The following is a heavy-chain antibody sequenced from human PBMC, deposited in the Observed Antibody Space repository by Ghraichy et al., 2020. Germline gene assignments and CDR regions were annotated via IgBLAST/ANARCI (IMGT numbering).Heavy chain of an antibody. D-gene: IGHD6-13*01. CDR1: GGSISGYY. J-gene: IGHJ5*02. CDR2: MYSGGNT. Sequence: SETLSLTCTVSGGSISGYYWSWIRQPAGKGLEWIGRMYSGGNTNYNPSLESRVTMSIDMSKNQFSLRLSSVTAADTAVYYCARDRSGSTWYREDWFDPWGQGTLVTVSS. V-gene: IGHV4-4*07. CDR3: ARDRSGSTWYREDWFDP.